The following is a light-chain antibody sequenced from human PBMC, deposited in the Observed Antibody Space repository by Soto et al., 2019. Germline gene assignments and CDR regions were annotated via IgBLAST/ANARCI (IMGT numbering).Light chain of an antibody. Sequence: FTHSPCTLSLSQGERATLSSRALQSVSSSYLAWYQQKPGQAPRLLIYGASSRATGIPDRFSGSGSGTDFTLTISRLEPEDFAVYYCQQYGSSPPWTFGQGTKVDIK. J-gene: IGKJ1*01. V-gene: IGKV3-20*01. CDR2: GAS. CDR3: QQYGSSPPWT. CDR1: QSVSSSY.